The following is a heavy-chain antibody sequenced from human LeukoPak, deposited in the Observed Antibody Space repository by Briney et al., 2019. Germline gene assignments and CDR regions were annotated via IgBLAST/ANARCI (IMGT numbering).Heavy chain of an antibody. Sequence: ASVKVSCKASGYTFTSYYMHWVRQAPGQGLEWMGIINPSGGSTSYAQKFQGRVTMTRDTSTSTVYMELSSLRSEDTAVYYCARVGVNSGSYDAFDIWGQGTMVTVSS. CDR1: GYTFTSYY. CDR3: ARVGVNSGSYDAFDI. V-gene: IGHV1-46*01. CDR2: INPSGGST. J-gene: IGHJ3*02. D-gene: IGHD3-10*01.